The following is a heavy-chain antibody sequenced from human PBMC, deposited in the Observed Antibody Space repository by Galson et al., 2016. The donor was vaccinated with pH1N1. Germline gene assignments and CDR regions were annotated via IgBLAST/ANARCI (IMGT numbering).Heavy chain of an antibody. CDR3: AAGSGRSDLDY. CDR2: IKSKTEGATR. Sequence: SLRLSCAASGFTFKDAWMSWVRQAPGKGLEWVGRIKSKTEGATRDFAAPVRGRFAISRDDSKSTVFLQMDSLKTEDTAVYYCAAGSGRSDLDYWGQGIQVTVSS. J-gene: IGHJ4*02. CDR1: GFTFKDAW. D-gene: IGHD3-10*01. V-gene: IGHV3-15*01.